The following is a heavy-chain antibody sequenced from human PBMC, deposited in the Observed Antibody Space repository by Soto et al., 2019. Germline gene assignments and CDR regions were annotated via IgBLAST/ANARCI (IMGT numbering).Heavy chain of an antibody. CDR2: IIPILGIA. Sequence: QVQLVQSGAEVKKPGSSVKVSCKASGGTFSSYTISWVRQAPGQGLEWMGRIIPILGIANYAQKFQGRVTSTADKSTSTAHMELSSLRSEDTAVYYCARGGWERLLNAFDIWGQGTMVTVSS. CDR1: GGTFSSYT. D-gene: IGHD1-26*01. J-gene: IGHJ3*02. CDR3: ARGGWERLLNAFDI. V-gene: IGHV1-69*02.